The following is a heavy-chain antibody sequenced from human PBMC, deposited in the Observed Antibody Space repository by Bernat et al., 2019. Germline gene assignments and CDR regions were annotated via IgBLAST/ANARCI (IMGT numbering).Heavy chain of an antibody. Sequence: QVQLVESGGGVVQPGRSLRLSCAASGFTFSSYAMHWVRQAPGKGLEWVAVISYDGSKKYYADSVKGRFTISRDNSKNTLYLQMNSLRGEDTAVYYCAGLYCSSAACFDHWGQGTLVTVSS. D-gene: IGHD2-2*01. CDR2: ISYDGSKK. CDR1: GFTFSSYA. CDR3: AGLYCSSAACFDH. V-gene: IGHV3-30*07. J-gene: IGHJ4*02.